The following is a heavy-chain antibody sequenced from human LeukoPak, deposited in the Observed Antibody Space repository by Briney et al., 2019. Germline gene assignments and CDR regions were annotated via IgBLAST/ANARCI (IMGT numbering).Heavy chain of an antibody. CDR2: IYYSGST. J-gene: IGHJ6*03. CDR1: GGSISSSSYY. D-gene: IGHD3-9*01. CDR3: ARRAISNILTGYYSYYYYYMDV. Sequence: SETLSLTCTVSGGSISSSSYYWGGIRQPPGKGVEWIESIYYSGSTYYHPSRKSQITICVDTAKNQFSRKLSYGTAAGAAVYYCARRAISNILTGYYSYYYYYMDVWGKGTTVTISS. V-gene: IGHV4-39*01.